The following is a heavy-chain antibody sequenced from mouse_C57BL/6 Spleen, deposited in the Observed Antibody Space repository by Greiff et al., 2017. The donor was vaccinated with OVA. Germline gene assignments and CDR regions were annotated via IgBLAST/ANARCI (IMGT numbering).Heavy chain of an antibody. CDR1: GYTFTSYW. CDR3: ARTYDGSWFAY. CDR2: IYPGSGSP. Sequence: VQLQQPGAELVKPGASVKMSCKASGYTFTSYWITWVKQRPGQGLEWLGDIYPGSGSPNYNEKFTSKATLTVDTSSSTAYMQLSSLTSEDSAVYYCARTYDGSWFAYWGQGTLVTVSA. J-gene: IGHJ3*01. V-gene: IGHV1-55*01. D-gene: IGHD2-3*01.